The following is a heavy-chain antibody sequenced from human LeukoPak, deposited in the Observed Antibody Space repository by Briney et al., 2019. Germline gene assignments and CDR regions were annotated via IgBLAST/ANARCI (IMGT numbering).Heavy chain of an antibody. CDR3: ARGLGRGLKITPGDY. D-gene: IGHD1-14*01. CDR1: GGSISSSNW. CDR2: IYHSGST. V-gene: IGHV4-4*02. Sequence: PSETLSLTCAVSGGSISSSNWWSWVRQPPGKGLEWIGEIYHSGSTNYNPSLKSRVTISVDTSKNQFSLKLSSVTAADTAVYYCARGLGRGLKITPGDYWGQGTLVTVSS. J-gene: IGHJ4*02.